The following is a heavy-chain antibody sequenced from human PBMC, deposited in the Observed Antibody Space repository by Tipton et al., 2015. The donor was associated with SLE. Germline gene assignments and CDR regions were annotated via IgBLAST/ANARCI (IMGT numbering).Heavy chain of an antibody. CDR3: ARTNPQESLVDWYFDL. Sequence: TLSLTCTVSAASISSHYWSWIRQPPGKGLEWIGYMYYSGSAHYNPSLRNRVTMSLDTSKNQFSLKLSSVTAADTAVYYCARTNPQESLVDWYFDLWGRGTLVTVSS. CDR2: MYYSGSA. CDR1: AASISSHY. J-gene: IGHJ2*01. V-gene: IGHV4-59*11. D-gene: IGHD2/OR15-2a*01.